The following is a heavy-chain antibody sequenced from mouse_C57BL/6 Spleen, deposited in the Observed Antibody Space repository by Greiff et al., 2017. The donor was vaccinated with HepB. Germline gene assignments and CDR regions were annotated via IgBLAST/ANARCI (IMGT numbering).Heavy chain of an antibody. Sequence: VQLQQSGAELVRPGASVKLSCKASGYTFTDYYINWVKQRPGQGLEWIARIYPGSGNTYYNEKFKGKATLTAEKSSSTAYMQLSSLTSEDSAVYFCARSNPGEYAMDYWGQGTSVTVSS. CDR1: GYTFTDYY. J-gene: IGHJ4*01. CDR3: ARSNPGEYAMDY. V-gene: IGHV1-76*01. CDR2: IYPGSGNT.